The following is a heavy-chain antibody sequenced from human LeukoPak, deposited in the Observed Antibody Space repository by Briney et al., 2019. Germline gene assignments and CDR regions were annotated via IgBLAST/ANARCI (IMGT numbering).Heavy chain of an antibody. J-gene: IGHJ4*02. D-gene: IGHD6-19*01. CDR2: ISTSSSYI. Sequence: GGSLRLSCAAYGFTFSSYSMNWVRQAPGKGLEWVSFISTSSSYIYYADSVKGRFTISRDNAKNSLYLEMNSLRAEDTAVYYCARGGRKQWLVLDYWGQGTLVTVSS. CDR1: GFTFSSYS. CDR3: ARGGRKQWLVLDY. V-gene: IGHV3-21*01.